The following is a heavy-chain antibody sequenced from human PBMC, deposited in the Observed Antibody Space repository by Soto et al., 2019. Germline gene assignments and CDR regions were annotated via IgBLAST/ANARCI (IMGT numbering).Heavy chain of an antibody. CDR1: GYFFTSHY. CDR3: AREITYGGGSFSLGL. Sequence: QVQLVQSGTEVEKPGASVKVSCKTSGYFFTSHYIHWVRLAPGRGLEWMGRINPNNGDTNSPQKFQGRVTMTSDTYISTAYMEMSGLRSDDTALYYCAREITYGGGSFSLGLWGQGAQVTVSS. V-gene: IGHV1-2*06. J-gene: IGHJ4*02. CDR2: INPNNGDT. D-gene: IGHD3-10*01.